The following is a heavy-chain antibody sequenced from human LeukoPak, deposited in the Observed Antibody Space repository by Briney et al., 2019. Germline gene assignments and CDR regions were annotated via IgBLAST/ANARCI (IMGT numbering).Heavy chain of an antibody. J-gene: IGHJ4*02. CDR2: MSYDGSKE. V-gene: IGHV3-30*18. Sequence: GGSLRLSCAASGFTFSSYGMHWVRQAPGKGLEWVAVMSYDGSKEYYADSVKGRFTISRDNSKNTLYLQMNSLRAEDTAVYYCAKPPYDSSGYYQSTFDYWGQGTLVTVSS. CDR3: AKPPYDSSGYYQSTFDY. CDR1: GFTFSSYG. D-gene: IGHD3-22*01.